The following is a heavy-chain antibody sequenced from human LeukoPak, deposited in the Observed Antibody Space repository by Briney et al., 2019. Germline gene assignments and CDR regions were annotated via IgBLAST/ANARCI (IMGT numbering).Heavy chain of an antibody. J-gene: IGHJ5*02. CDR3: ARAAGSSGYSP. CDR1: GYTFSTYY. D-gene: IGHD3-22*01. CDR2: INPSGGST. V-gene: IGHV1-46*01. Sequence: ASAKVSCKASGYTFSTYYMHWVRQAPGQGLEWMGIINPSGGSTSYAQKFQGRLTMSRDTSTSTVYMELSSLRSEDTAVYYCARAAGSSGYSPWGQGTLVTVSS.